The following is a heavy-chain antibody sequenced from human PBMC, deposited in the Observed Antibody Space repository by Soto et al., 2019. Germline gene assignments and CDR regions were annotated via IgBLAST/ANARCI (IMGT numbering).Heavy chain of an antibody. Sequence: VHLVESGGGLVQPGRSLRLSCAASGFTFDDYAMHWVRQAPGQGLEWVSGISWNSDSTGYAGSVKGRFTISRDNAKTSLFLQMNSLRAEDTALYFCAKDTYIIVGGTHIDFWGRGTLVSVSS. CDR1: GFTFDDYA. V-gene: IGHV3-9*01. J-gene: IGHJ4*02. CDR3: AKDTYIIVGGTHIDF. CDR2: ISWNSDST. D-gene: IGHD1-26*01.